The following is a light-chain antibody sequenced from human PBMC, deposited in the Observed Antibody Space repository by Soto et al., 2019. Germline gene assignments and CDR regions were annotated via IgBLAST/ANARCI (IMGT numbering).Light chain of an antibody. V-gene: IGKV1-5*03. CDR1: QSISSW. CDR2: AAS. CDR3: QQYNDSFPYT. Sequence: DIRLTQSPSTLSASVGDRVTITCRASQSISSWLAWYQQKPGTVPKLLIYAASTLESGVPSRFSGSRSGTEFTLTVSSLQPDDFATYYCQQYNDSFPYTFGQGTKLEIK. J-gene: IGKJ2*01.